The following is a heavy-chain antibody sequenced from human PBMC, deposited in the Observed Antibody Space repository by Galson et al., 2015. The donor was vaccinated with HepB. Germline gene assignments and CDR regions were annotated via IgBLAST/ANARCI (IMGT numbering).Heavy chain of an antibody. CDR2: MNPSSGGT. CDR1: GYTFTSYD. D-gene: IGHD7-27*01. CDR3: ANNAPYTGDFDT. J-gene: IGHJ4*02. V-gene: IGHV1-8*01. Sequence: KVSCKASGYTFTSYDINWVRQATGQGLEWLGWMNPSSGGTGYARKFQGRVTMTRDTSISTAYMELSGLSSEDTAVYYCANNAPYTGDFDTWGQGTLVTVSS.